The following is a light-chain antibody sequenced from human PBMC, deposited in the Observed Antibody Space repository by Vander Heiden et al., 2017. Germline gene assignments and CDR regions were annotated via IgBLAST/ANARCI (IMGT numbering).Light chain of an antibody. CDR1: VMPDQY. J-gene: IGLJ1*01. V-gene: IGLV3-25*03. CDR3: QTADGSGTYV. CDR2: KDS. Sequence: SYVLTQPPSAPVSPAHTARITCYGHVMPDQYAYWYQQKPGQAPVLLIYKDSERPSGIPERFSASTSGTTVTLTIIGVQAEDEADYYCQTADGSGTYVFGPGTTVTV.